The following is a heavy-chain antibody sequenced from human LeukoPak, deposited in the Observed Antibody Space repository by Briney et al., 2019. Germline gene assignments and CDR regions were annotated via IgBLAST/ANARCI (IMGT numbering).Heavy chain of an antibody. Sequence: ASVKVSCKVSGYTLTELSMHWVRQAPGKGLEWMGGFDPEDGETIYAQKFQGRVTMTEDTSTDTAYMELSSLRSEDTAVYYCASPLYGDYGYYYYYMDVWGQGTLVTVSS. CDR2: FDPEDGET. D-gene: IGHD4-17*01. V-gene: IGHV1-24*01. CDR1: GYTLTELS. CDR3: ASPLYGDYGYYYYYMDV. J-gene: IGHJ6*03.